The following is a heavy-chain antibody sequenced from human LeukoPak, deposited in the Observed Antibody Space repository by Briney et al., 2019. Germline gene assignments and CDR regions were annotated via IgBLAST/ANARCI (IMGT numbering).Heavy chain of an antibody. CDR3: ARMGDSYYYDSSTYFPVAFDV. CDR2: MFHTGSS. D-gene: IGHD3-22*01. V-gene: IGHV4-38-2*02. J-gene: IGHJ3*01. Sequence: SETLSLTCSVSGYSINGGYYWGWIRQSPGEGLEWIGAMFHTGSSFYNPSLKSRVTLSVDTSRNQFSLRLSSVTAADTAVYYCARMGDSYYYDSSTYFPVAFDVWGQGTMVTVSS. CDR1: GYSINGGYY.